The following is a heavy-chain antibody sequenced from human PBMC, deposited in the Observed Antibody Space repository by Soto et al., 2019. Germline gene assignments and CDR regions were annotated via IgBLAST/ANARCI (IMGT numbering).Heavy chain of an antibody. J-gene: IGHJ4*02. CDR2: INPSGGST. D-gene: IGHD3-22*01. CDR1: GYTFTSYC. CDR3: ARLTLAHDSSGYHIFDY. V-gene: IGHV1-46*01. Sequence: GASVKVSCKASGYTFTSYCMHWVRQAPGQGLEWMGIINPSGGSTSYAQKFQGRVTMTRDTSTSTVYMELSSLRSEDTAVYYCARLTLAHDSSGYHIFDYWGLGTLVTVSS.